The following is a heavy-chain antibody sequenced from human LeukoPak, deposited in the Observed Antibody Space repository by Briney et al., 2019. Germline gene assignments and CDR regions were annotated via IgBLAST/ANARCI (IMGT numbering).Heavy chain of an antibody. J-gene: IGHJ3*02. Sequence: GGSLRLSCAASGFTFSNYAMHWVRQAPGKGLEWVAVISYDGSNKYYTDSVKGRFTISGDSSKNTLYLQMNSLRPEDTAVYYCARDSDAEMAWQWLFAFDIWGQGTMVTVSS. CDR3: ARDSDAEMAWQWLFAFDI. CDR1: GFTFSNYA. D-gene: IGHD6-19*01. CDR2: ISYDGSNK. V-gene: IGHV3-30*04.